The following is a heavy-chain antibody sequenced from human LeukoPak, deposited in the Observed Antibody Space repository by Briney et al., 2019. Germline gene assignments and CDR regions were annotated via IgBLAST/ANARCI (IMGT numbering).Heavy chain of an antibody. J-gene: IGHJ5*02. CDR1: GFTLSDPA. D-gene: IGHD1-26*01. CDR3: TRDRGTYNWLDP. Sequence: PGGSLRLSCAASGFTLSDPAIHWVRQASGKGLEWVGLIDRPAKSYATAYGASVGGRFTISRDDSKNTAYLQMDSLKTEDTALYYCTRDRGTYNWLDPWGQGTLVTVSS. CDR2: IDRPAKSYAT. V-gene: IGHV3-73*01.